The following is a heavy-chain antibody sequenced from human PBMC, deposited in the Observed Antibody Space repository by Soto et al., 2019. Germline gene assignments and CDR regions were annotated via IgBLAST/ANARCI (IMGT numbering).Heavy chain of an antibody. CDR2: ISYDGSNK. J-gene: IGHJ4*02. CDR3: AKSSRVVTPVTRSFDY. CDR1: GFTFSSYG. Sequence: GGSLRLSCAASGFTFSSYGMHWVRQAPGKGLEWVAVISYDGSNKYYADSVKGRFTISRDNSKNTLYLQMNSLRAEDTAVYYCAKSSRVVTPVTRSFDYWGQGTLVTV. V-gene: IGHV3-30*18. D-gene: IGHD2-15*01.